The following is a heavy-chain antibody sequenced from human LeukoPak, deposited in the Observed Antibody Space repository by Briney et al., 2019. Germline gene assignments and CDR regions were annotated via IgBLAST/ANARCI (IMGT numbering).Heavy chain of an antibody. CDR3: ARDRGVPRPYYFDQ. Sequence: SETLSLTCTVSGGSVRSSSYYWGCIRQPPGKGLEWIGSVHYNGSTCYNPSLGVRVIMSIDTSKNQFSLKLTSVTAADTAMYYCARDRGVPRPYYFDQWGQGTLVTVSS. D-gene: IGHD3-10*01. V-gene: IGHV4-39*07. CDR1: GGSVRSSSYY. CDR2: VHYNGST. J-gene: IGHJ4*02.